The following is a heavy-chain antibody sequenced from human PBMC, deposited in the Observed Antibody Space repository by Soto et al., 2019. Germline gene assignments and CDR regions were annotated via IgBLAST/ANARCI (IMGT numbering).Heavy chain of an antibody. J-gene: IGHJ4*02. V-gene: IGHV1-46*01. CDR1: GYIFTAYS. D-gene: IGHD3-22*01. CDR2: INSGSGFT. CDR3: GSLGTDEWLYDSSGYIFDY. Sequence: ASVKVSCKASGYIFTAYSIHWLRQAPGQGLEWLGIINSGSGFTTYAQKFQGRVAMTRDTSTSTVYMELRSLRSDDTAVYYCGSLGTDEWLYDSSGYIFDYWGQGTLVIVTS.